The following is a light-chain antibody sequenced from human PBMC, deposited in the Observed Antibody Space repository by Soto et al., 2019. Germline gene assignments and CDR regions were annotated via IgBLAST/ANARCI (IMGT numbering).Light chain of an antibody. CDR3: QQLNSYAWT. CDR2: AAS. J-gene: IGKJ1*01. V-gene: IGKV1-9*01. Sequence: DIQLTQSPSFLSASVGDRVTITCRASQGISSYLAWYQQKPGKAPKLLIYAASTLQSGAPSRFSGSGSGTEFTLTISSRQPEDFATYYCQQLNSYAWTFGQGTKVEIK. CDR1: QGISSY.